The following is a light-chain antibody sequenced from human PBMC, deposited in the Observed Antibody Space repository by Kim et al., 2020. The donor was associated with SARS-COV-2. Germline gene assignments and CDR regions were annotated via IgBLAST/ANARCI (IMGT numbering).Light chain of an antibody. CDR1: SGGVGDYNN. Sequence: SRTGSSGGVGDYNNGSGYQQRQGQAPKLMVYDVSKRPSGVPDRFSGSKSGNTASLTISGLQAEDEADYCCCSYAGSYTYVFGTGTKVTVL. J-gene: IGLJ1*01. CDR2: DVS. CDR3: CSYAGSYTYV. V-gene: IGLV2-11*01.